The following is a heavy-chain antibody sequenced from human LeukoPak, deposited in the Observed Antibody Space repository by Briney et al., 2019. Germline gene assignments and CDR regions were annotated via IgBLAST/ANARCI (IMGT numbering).Heavy chain of an antibody. J-gene: IGHJ5*02. CDR2: IYSSGSA. D-gene: IGHD6-19*01. CDR3: ARERSSGLAL. CDR1: GDSTSGYY. V-gene: IGHV4-4*07. Sequence: PSETLSLTCTIPGDSTSGYYWSWIRQPAEKGLEWIGRIYSSGSANYNPSLKSRVTMSLDTSKKQFYLQMNSVTAADTAIYYCARERSSGLALWGQGALVTVSS.